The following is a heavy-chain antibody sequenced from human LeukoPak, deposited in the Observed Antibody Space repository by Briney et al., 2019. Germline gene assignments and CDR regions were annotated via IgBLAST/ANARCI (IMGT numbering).Heavy chain of an antibody. CDR2: LYYSGST. CDR3: ARIALYESSGYHFDS. D-gene: IGHD3-22*01. V-gene: IGHV4-59*01. Sequence: SETLSPTCTVSGDSIRSYHWSWIRQPPGKGLEWLGHLYYSGSTNYNPSLKSRLTISVDTSKNQFSLKLSSVTAADTAVYYCARIALYESSGYHFDSWGQGTLVTVSS. CDR1: GDSIRSYH. J-gene: IGHJ4*02.